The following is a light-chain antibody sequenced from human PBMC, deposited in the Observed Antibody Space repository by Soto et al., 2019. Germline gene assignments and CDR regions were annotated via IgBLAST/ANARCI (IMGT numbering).Light chain of an antibody. J-gene: IGLJ1*01. CDR3: SSYTSSYIYV. CDR1: SSDVGGYNY. V-gene: IGLV2-14*01. Sequence: SSDVGGYNYVSWYQQYPGKAPSLMIYEVSNRPSGVSDRFSGSKSVNTASLTISGLQAEDEADYYCSSYTSSYIYVFGTGTKVTVL. CDR2: EVS.